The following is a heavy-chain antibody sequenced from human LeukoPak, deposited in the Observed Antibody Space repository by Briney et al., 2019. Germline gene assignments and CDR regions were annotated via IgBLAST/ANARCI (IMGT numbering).Heavy chain of an antibody. CDR3: ASERDYGDSNAFDM. J-gene: IGHJ3*02. V-gene: IGHV3-30*02. CDR1: GFTFSSYG. CDR2: IRYDGSSN. Sequence: GGSLRLSCAASGFTFSSYGMHWVRQAPGKGLEWVAFIRYDGSSNYYADSVKGRFTISRDNSKNTPYLQMNSLRPEDTAVYYCASERDYGDSNAFDMWGQGTMVTVSS. D-gene: IGHD4-17*01.